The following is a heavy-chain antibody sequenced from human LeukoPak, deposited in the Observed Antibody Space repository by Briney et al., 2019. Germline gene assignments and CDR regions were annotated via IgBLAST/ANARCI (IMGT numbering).Heavy chain of an antibody. CDR1: GFTFSNYW. Sequence: GGSLRLSCAASGFTFSNYWMSWGRQAPGKGLEWVANIKQDGSEKYYVDSVKGRFTISRDNAKNSLYLQMNSLRAEDTAVYYCARDRALFDPWGQGTPVTVSS. J-gene: IGHJ5*02. CDR3: ARDRALFDP. V-gene: IGHV3-7*04. CDR2: IKQDGSEK. D-gene: IGHD3-10*01.